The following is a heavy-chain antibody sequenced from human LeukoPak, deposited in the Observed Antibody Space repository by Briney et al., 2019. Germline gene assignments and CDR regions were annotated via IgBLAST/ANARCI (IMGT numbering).Heavy chain of an antibody. D-gene: IGHD1-1*01. CDR3: AREVNWRFDY. CDR1: GFTFSSYT. J-gene: IGHJ4*02. CDR2: ISSNGGST. Sequence: PGGSLRLSCAASGFTFSSYTMYWVRQAPGKGLEYVSAISSNGGSTYYANSVKGRFTISRDNSKNTLYLQMGSLRGEDMAVHYCAREVNWRFDYWGQGTLVTVSS. V-gene: IGHV3-64*01.